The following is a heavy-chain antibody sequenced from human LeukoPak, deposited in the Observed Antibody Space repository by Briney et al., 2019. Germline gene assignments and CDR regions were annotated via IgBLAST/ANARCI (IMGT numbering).Heavy chain of an antibody. CDR1: GYTLTELS. CDR3: ARNRDPDTAMAEYYYYGMDV. CDR2: FDPEDGET. V-gene: IGHV1-24*01. Sequence: GASVKVSCKVSGYTLTELSMHWVRQAPGKGLEWMGGFDPEDGETIYAQKFQGRVTMTEDTSTDTAYMELSSLRSEDTAVYYCARNRDPDTAMAEYYYYGMDVWGQGTTVTVSS. J-gene: IGHJ6*02. D-gene: IGHD5-18*01.